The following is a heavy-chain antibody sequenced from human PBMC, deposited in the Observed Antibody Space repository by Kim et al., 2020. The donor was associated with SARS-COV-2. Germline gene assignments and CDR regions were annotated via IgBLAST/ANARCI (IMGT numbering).Heavy chain of an antibody. J-gene: IGHJ4*02. D-gene: IGHD3-10*01. CDR1: GYSISSGYY. Sequence: SETLSLTCTVSGYSISSGYYWGWIRQSPGKGLEWIGSIYHTGNAYYNPSLRSRVTISVDTSKNHFSLKLSSVTAADAAVYYCARDKRGEYDPNFEYWGQG. V-gene: IGHV4-38-2*02. CDR2: IYHTGNA. CDR3: ARDKRGEYDPNFEY.